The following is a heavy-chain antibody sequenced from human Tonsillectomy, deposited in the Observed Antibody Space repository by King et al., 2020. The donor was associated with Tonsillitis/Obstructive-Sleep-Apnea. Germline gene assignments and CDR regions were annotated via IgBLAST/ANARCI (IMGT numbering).Heavy chain of an antibody. CDR1: GFSLSNARMS. V-gene: IGHV2-26*01. CDR2: IFSNDEK. CDR3: ARISCSSTSCYDFDY. J-gene: IGHJ4*02. D-gene: IGHD2-2*01. Sequence: TLKESGPVLVKPTETLTLTCTVSGFSLSNARMSLSWIRQPPGKALEWLAHIFSNDEKIYRLSLKSRLTISKDTSKSQVVLTMTNMDPVDTATYYCARISCSSTSCYDFDYWGQGTLVTVSS.